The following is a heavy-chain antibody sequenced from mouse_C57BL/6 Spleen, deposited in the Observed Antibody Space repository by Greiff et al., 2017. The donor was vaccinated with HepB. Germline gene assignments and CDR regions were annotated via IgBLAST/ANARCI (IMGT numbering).Heavy chain of an antibody. CDR1: GYAFSSSW. CDR2: IYPGDGDT. Sequence: QVQLKESGPELVKPGASVKISCKASGYAFSSSWMNWVKQRPGKGLEWIGRIYPGDGDTNYNGKFKGKATLTADKSSSTAYMQLSSLTSEDSAVYCCARDYYDSGYRGYFDVWGTGTTVTVSS. D-gene: IGHD1-1*01. V-gene: IGHV1-82*01. CDR3: ARDYYDSGYRGYFDV. J-gene: IGHJ1*03.